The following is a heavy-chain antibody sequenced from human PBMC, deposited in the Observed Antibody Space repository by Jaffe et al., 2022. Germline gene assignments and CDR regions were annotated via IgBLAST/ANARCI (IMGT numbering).Heavy chain of an antibody. Sequence: QVQLQQWGAGLLKPSETLSLTCAVYGGSFSGYYWSWIRQPPGKGLEWIGEINHSGSTNYNPSLKSRVTISVDTSKNQFSLKLSSVTAADTAVYYCARADTIFGPWSLDYWGQGTLVTVSS. J-gene: IGHJ4*02. CDR3: ARADTIFGPWSLDY. CDR1: GGSFSGYY. CDR2: INHSGST. D-gene: IGHD3-3*01. V-gene: IGHV4-34*01.